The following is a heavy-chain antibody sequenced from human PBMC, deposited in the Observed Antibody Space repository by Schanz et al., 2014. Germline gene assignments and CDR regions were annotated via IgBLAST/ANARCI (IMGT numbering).Heavy chain of an antibody. CDR2: VYTSGIT. V-gene: IGHV4-61*02. CDR1: GGSISSGSYY. D-gene: IGHD1-1*01. Sequence: QVQLQESGPGLVKPSQTLSLTCSVSGGSISSGSYYWNWIRQPAGKGLEWIGRVYTSGITNYNPSLKSRVTNSRDTSKNQFSRTLTSQTAADTAVYYCARDTTWRLDLWGRGTLVTVSS. J-gene: IGHJ2*01. CDR3: ARDTTWRLDL.